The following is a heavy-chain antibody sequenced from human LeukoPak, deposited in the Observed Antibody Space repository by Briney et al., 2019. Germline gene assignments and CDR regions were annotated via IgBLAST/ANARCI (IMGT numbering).Heavy chain of an antibody. J-gene: IGHJ4*02. CDR1: ELSVSTNC. V-gene: IGHV3-53*01. CDR2: IYSDGST. D-gene: IGHD5-18*01. Sequence: PGGSLRLSCAASELSVSTNCMTWVRQAPGKGLEWVSFIYSDGSTYYADSVKGRFTISRDNAKNSLYLQMNSLRAEDTAVYYCARIGNTAMVMVFWGQGTLVTVSS. CDR3: ARIGNTAMVMVF.